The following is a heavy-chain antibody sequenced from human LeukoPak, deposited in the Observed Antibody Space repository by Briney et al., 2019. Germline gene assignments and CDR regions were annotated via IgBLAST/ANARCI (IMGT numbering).Heavy chain of an antibody. V-gene: IGHV3-53*01. CDR3: ARTNPVYGDFDY. Sequence: GGSLRLSCAASGLTVTDNYFSWVRQAPGKGLEWVSVIFPDGRTYHADSVKGRFTISRDNSKNTLLLQMNSLRADDTALYHCARTNPVYGDFDYWGQGILVTVYS. CDR2: IFPDGRT. J-gene: IGHJ4*02. D-gene: IGHD4-17*01. CDR1: GLTVTDNY.